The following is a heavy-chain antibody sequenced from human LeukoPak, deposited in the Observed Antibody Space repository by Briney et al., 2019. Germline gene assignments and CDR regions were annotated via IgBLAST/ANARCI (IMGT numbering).Heavy chain of an antibody. Sequence: SETLSLTCTVSGGSISSYYCNWIRQPPGKGLEWIGYIYYSGTTNYNPSLKSRVTILVDTSKNQFSLKLSSVTAADTAVYYCAAGFYYFDYWGQGTLVTVSS. CDR2: IYYSGTT. CDR3: AAGFYYFDY. J-gene: IGHJ4*02. CDR1: GGSISSYY. V-gene: IGHV4-59*01. D-gene: IGHD3-10*01.